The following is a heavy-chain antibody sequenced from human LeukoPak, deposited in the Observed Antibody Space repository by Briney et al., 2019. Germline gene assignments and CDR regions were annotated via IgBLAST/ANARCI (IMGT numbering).Heavy chain of an antibody. CDR2: INPSGGST. D-gene: IGHD3-22*01. Sequence: ASVKVSCKASGGTFSSYAISWVRQAPGQGLEWMGIINPSGGSTSYAQKFQGRVTMARDTSTSTVYMELSSLRSEGTAVYYCAREEGNYYDSKYYFDYWGQGTLVTVSS. CDR3: AREEGNYYDSKYYFDY. CDR1: GGTFSSYA. V-gene: IGHV1-46*01. J-gene: IGHJ4*02.